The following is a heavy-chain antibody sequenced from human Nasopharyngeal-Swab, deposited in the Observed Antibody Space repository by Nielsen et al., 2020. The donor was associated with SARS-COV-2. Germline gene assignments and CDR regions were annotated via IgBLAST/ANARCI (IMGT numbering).Heavy chain of an antibody. D-gene: IGHD2-2*01. Sequence: WIRQPPGKGLGWIGYLYYGGKIFYNPSLKSRVSISVDTSKNQFSLELNSVTAADTAVYYCARLTCRSTSCLGANWFDPWGQGTLVTVSS. CDR3: ARLTCRSTSCLGANWFDP. CDR2: LYYGGKI. J-gene: IGHJ5*02. V-gene: IGHV4-31*02.